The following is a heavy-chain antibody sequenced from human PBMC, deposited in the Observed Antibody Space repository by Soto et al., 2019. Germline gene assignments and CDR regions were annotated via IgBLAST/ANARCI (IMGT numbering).Heavy chain of an antibody. J-gene: IGHJ4*02. V-gene: IGHV3-30*02. CDR2: VWYDGSNK. Sequence: EEAGGGVVQPGGSLRLSCVASGFDFRGDLMNWVRQAPGKGLEWVAYVWYDGSNKMYAASVQGRFTISRDKSKNTLYLQMNSLSDDETAVYYCGMGRWLQPLDYWGQGTLGTVAS. CDR1: GFDFRGDL. CDR3: GMGRWLQPLDY. D-gene: IGHD3-10*01.